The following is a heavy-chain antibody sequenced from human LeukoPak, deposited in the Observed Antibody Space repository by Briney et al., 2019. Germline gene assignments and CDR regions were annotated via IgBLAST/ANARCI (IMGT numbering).Heavy chain of an antibody. D-gene: IGHD2-2*01. V-gene: IGHV4-31*03. CDR2: IYYSGST. Sequence: SQTLSLTCTVSGDSISSYTYCWTWIRQLAGKGLEWLGYIYYSGSTYYNPSLRSRLTISMDPSKNQFSLKVSSVTAADTAVYYRVREPAPAAFHHTYMDVWGKGTTVTVSS. CDR3: VREPAPAAFHHTYMDV. J-gene: IGHJ6*03. CDR1: GDSISSYTYC.